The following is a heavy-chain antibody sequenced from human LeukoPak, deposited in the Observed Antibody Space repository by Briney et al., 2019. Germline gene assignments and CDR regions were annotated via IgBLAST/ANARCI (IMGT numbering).Heavy chain of an antibody. J-gene: IGHJ4*02. D-gene: IGHD3-22*01. Sequence: RPSETLSLTCAVYGGSFSGYYWSWIRQPPGKGLEWIGEINHSGSTNYNPSLKSRVTISVDTSKNQFSLKLSSVTAADTAVYYCARYYYDSSGKFYYFDYWGQGTLVTVSS. CDR2: INHSGST. CDR3: ARYYYDSSGKFYYFDY. CDR1: GGSFSGYY. V-gene: IGHV4-34*01.